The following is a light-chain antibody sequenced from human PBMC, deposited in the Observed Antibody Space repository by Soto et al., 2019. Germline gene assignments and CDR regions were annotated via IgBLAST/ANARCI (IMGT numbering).Light chain of an antibody. J-gene: IGLJ1*01. CDR2: DNN. Sequence: QSVLTQPPSVSGAPGQRVIISCTGSSSNIGAGYDVHWYQQLPGTAPRLLIYDNNNRPSGVPARFSVSKSDTSASLAITGLQPEDEADYYCQSYGSSLSGSYVFGTGTRSPS. V-gene: IGLV1-40*01. CDR3: QSYGSSLSGSYV. CDR1: SSNIGAGYD.